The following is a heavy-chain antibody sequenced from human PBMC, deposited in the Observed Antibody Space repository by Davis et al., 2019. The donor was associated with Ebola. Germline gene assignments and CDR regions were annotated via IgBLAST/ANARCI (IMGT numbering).Heavy chain of an antibody. D-gene: IGHD3-3*01. Sequence: AASVKVSCKASGYTFTSYAMHWVRQAPGQRLEWMGWINAGNGNTKYSQKFQGRVTITRDTSASTAYMELSSLRSEDTAVYYCARDPTTIWDYYYGMDVWGQGTTVTVSS. CDR1: GYTFTSYA. CDR3: ARDPTTIWDYYYGMDV. J-gene: IGHJ6*02. CDR2: INAGNGNT. V-gene: IGHV1-3*01.